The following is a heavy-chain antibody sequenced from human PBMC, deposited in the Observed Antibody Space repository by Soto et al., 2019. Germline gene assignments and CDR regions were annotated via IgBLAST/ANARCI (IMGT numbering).Heavy chain of an antibody. J-gene: IGHJ6*02. CDR3: ARGIVPAPTYYYYGMDV. CDR1: GYTFTSYD. CDR2: MNPNSGNT. D-gene: IGHD2-2*01. V-gene: IGHV1-8*01. Sequence: QVQLVQSGAEVKKPGASVKVSCKASGYTFTSYDINWVRQATGQGLEWMGWMNPNSGNTGYAQKFQGRVTMTRNTSMSTAYMELSSLRSEDTAVYYCARGIVPAPTYYYYGMDVWGQGTTVTVSS.